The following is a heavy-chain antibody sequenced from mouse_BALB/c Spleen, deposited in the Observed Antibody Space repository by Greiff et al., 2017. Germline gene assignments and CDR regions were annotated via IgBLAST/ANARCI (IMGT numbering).Heavy chain of an antibody. CDR2: IDPSDSET. Sequence: QVQLQQSGPQLVRPGASVKISCKASGYSFTSYWMHWVKQRPGQGLEWIGMIDPSDSETRLNQKFKDKATLTVDKSSSTAYMQLSSPTSEDSAVYYCARADGYYVMDYWGQGTSVTVSS. J-gene: IGHJ4*01. CDR3: ARADGYYVMDY. V-gene: IGHV1S126*01. CDR1: GYSFTSYW. D-gene: IGHD2-3*01.